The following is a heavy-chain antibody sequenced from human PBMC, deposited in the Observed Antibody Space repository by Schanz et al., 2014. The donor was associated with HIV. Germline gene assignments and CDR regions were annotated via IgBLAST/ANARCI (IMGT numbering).Heavy chain of an antibody. CDR2: ISSSSTTR. CDR1: GFTFSTYR. V-gene: IGHV3-48*02. J-gene: IGHJ6*02. Sequence: EVRLVESGGTSVQPGGSLRLSCAASGFTFSTYRMNWVRQAPGNGLEWVSYISSSSTTRHYADSVKGRFTISRDNAKNSLSLQMNSLRDEDTAVYYCARSPSYGMAVWGQGTTVTVSS. CDR3: ARSPSYGMAV.